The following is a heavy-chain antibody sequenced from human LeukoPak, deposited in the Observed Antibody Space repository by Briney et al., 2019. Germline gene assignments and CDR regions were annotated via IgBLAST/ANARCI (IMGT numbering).Heavy chain of an antibody. J-gene: IGHJ3*02. CDR3: ARGGRWLQLRAFDI. D-gene: IGHD5-24*01. V-gene: IGHV1-8*01. CDR1: GYTFTSYD. Sequence: ASVKVSCKASGYTFTSYDINWVRQATGQGPEWMGWMNPHSGNTGYAQKFQGRVTMTRNTSISTAYMELSSLTSEDTAVYYCARGGRWLQLRAFDIWGQGTMVTVSS. CDR2: MNPHSGNT.